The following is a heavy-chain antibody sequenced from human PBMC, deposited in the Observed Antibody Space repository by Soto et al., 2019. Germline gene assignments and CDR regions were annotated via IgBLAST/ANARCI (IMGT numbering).Heavy chain of an antibody. CDR3: ARGNDFWSGYYYYYYYMDV. J-gene: IGHJ6*03. CDR2: ISAYNGNT. CDR1: GYTFTSYG. D-gene: IGHD3-3*01. V-gene: IGHV1-18*01. Sequence: ASVKVSCKASGYTFTSYGISWARQAPGQGLEWMGWISAYNGNTNYAQKLQGRVTMTTDTSTSTAYMELRSLRSDDTAVYYCARGNDFWSGYYYYYYYMDVWGKGTTVTVSS.